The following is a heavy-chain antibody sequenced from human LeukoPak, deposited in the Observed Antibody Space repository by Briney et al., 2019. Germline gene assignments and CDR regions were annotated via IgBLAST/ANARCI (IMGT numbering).Heavy chain of an antibody. D-gene: IGHD1-26*01. J-gene: IGHJ5*02. V-gene: IGHV4-39*07. Sequence: PSETLSLTCTVSGGSISSSSYYWGWIRQPPGKGLEWIGSIYYSGSTYYNPSLKSRVTISVDTSKNQFSLKLTSVTAADTAVYSCAGVVRSGSSLGWFDPWGQGTLVTVSS. CDR3: AGVVRSGSSLGWFDP. CDR1: GGSISSSSYY. CDR2: IYYSGST.